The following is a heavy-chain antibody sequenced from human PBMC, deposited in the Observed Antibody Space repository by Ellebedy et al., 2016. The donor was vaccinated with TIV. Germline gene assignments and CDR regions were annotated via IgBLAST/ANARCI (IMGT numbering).Heavy chain of an antibody. CDR2: IFYSGST. CDR3: ARVVWQLPVSYAFDI. J-gene: IGHJ3*02. V-gene: IGHV4-59*01. Sequence: MPGGSLRLSCTVSGGSISGNNWSWIRQTPGSGLEWIGHIFYSGSTNYNPSLKSRVTISVDTSKNQFSLKLTSVTAADTAVYYCARVVWQLPVSYAFDIWGQGTMVTVSS. CDR1: GGSISGNN. D-gene: IGHD2-15*01.